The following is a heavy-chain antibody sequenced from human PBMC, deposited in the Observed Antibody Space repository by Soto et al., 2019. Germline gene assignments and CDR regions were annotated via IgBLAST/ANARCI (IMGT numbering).Heavy chain of an antibody. CDR1: CASVNSENYY. D-gene: IGHD3-3*01. V-gene: IGHV4-61*01. Sequence: PSETLSLTCTVSCASVNSENYYWSWIRQPPGKGLEWIGYVYYSGSTNYNPSLKSRATISLDAYKNQFSLKMTSMTSADAAFSFSARRVLRVLQWFDPWGPGTLVPVSS. CDR2: VYYSGST. J-gene: IGHJ5*02. CDR3: ARRVLRVLQWFDP.